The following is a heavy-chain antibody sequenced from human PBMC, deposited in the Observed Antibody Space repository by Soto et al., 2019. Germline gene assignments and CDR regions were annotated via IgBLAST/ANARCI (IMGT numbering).Heavy chain of an antibody. V-gene: IGHV5-10-1*01. J-gene: IGHJ4*02. D-gene: IGHD5-12*01. CDR2: IDPSDSYT. CDR3: ARRGADRYYFDY. CDR1: GYSFTSYW. Sequence: GESLKISCKGSGYSFTSYWISWVRQMPGKGLEWMGRIDPSDSYTNYSPSFQGHVTISADKSISTAYLQWSSLKASDTAMYYCARRGADRYYFDYWGQGTLVTVSS.